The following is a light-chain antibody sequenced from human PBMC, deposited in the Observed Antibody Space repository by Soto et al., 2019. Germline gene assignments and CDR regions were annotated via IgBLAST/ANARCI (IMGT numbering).Light chain of an antibody. CDR1: QGISSY. Sequence: QLTQSPSSLSASVGDRVTITCRASQGISSYLAWYQQEPGKAPKLLIYAASTLQTGVPSRFSGSGSGTDFTLTISSLQPEDFATYYCTQLGNYPITFGQGTRLEIK. CDR3: TQLGNYPIT. V-gene: IGKV1-9*01. CDR2: AAS. J-gene: IGKJ5*01.